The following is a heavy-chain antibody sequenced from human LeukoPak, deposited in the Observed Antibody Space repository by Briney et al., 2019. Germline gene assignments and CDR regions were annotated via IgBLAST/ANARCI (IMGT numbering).Heavy chain of an antibody. D-gene: IGHD6-13*01. V-gene: IGHV4-61*01. Sequence: SETLSLTCTVSGGSVSSGSYYWSWIRQPPGKGLEWIGYIYYSGSTNYNPSLKSRATISVDTSKNQFSLKLSSVTAADTAVYYCARVPAAAGYYFDYWGQGTLVTVSS. CDR3: ARVPAAAGYYFDY. CDR2: IYYSGST. CDR1: GGSVSSGSYY. J-gene: IGHJ4*02.